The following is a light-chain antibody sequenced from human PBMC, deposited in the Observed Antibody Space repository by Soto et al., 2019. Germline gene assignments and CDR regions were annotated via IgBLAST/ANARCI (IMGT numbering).Light chain of an antibody. J-gene: IGKJ3*01. CDR1: QGISSY. CDR3: QQLNSYSLT. V-gene: IGKV1-9*01. Sequence: DIQLTQSPSFLSASVGDRVTITCRASQGISSYLAWYQQKPGKAPKLLIYAASTLQSGVPSRFSGSGSGTEFTLTISSLQPEDFATYYCQQLNSYSLTFVPGTKVDIK. CDR2: AAS.